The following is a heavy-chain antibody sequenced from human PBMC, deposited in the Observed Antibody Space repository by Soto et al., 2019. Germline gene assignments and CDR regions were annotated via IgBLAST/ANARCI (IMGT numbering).Heavy chain of an antibody. CDR1: GGSLSGYY. CDR2: IYYSGGT. V-gene: IGHV4-59*01. CDR3: GRESPGAGHFDY. D-gene: IGHD1-26*01. J-gene: IGHJ4*02. Sequence: PSETLSLTCTVTGGSLSGYYWMWIRQPPGKGLEWMGYIYYSGGTNYNPSLQSRVTMSVDTSKNQFSLKLSSVTAADTAVYYCGRESPGAGHFDYWGQGTLVTVSS.